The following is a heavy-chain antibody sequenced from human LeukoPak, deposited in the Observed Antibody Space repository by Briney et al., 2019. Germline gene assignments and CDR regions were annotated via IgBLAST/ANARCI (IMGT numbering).Heavy chain of an antibody. J-gene: IGHJ4*02. Sequence: PSETLSLTCAVYVGSFSGYYWSWIRQPPGKGLEWIGEINHSGSTNYNPSLKSRVTISVDTSKNQFSLKLSSVTAADTAVYYCARLGNYWGQGTLVTVSS. CDR3: ARLGNY. CDR1: VGSFSGYY. V-gene: IGHV4-34*01. CDR2: INHSGST.